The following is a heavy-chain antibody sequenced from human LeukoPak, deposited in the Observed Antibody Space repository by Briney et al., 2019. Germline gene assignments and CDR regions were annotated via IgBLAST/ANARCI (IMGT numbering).Heavy chain of an antibody. D-gene: IGHD2-2*02. CDR1: GFTFDDYG. Sequence: GGSLRLSCAASGFTFDDYGMSWVRQAPGKGLEWVSGINWSGGSTGYADSVKGRFTISRDNAKNSLYLQMNSLRAEDTALYYCARVGYCSSTSCYRYYYYMDVWGKGTTVTVSS. J-gene: IGHJ6*03. V-gene: IGHV3-20*04. CDR2: INWSGGST. CDR3: ARVGYCSSTSCYRYYYYMDV.